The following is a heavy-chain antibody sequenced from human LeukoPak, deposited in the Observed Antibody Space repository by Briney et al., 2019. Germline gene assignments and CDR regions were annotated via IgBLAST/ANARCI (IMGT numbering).Heavy chain of an antibody. V-gene: IGHV3-23*01. CDR2: IIGGDGTI. CDR1: GFTFSSYA. Sequence: GGSLRLSCAASGFTFSSYAMSWVRQAPGKGLEWVSTIIGGDGTIYYADSVKGRFTISRDISKNTLYLQMNSLRAEDTAIYYCAKGASPFDYLGQGTLVTVSS. J-gene: IGHJ4*02. CDR3: AKGASPFDY.